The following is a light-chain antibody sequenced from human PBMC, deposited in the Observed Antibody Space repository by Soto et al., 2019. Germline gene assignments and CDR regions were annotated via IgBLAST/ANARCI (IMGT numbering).Light chain of an antibody. J-gene: IGKJ3*01. CDR2: AAS. CDR3: QQYYSTQFA. V-gene: IGKV1-8*01. Sequence: AIRMTQSPSSFSASTGDRVTITCRASQGISSYLAWYQQKPGKAPKLLIYAASTLQSGVPSRFSGSGSGTDFTLTISCLQSEDFATYYCQQYYSTQFAFGPGTKVDIK. CDR1: QGISSY.